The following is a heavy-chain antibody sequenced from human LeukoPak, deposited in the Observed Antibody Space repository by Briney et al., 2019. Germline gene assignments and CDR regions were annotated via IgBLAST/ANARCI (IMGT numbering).Heavy chain of an antibody. Sequence: GGSLRLSCAASGFIFSTYGLHWGRQAPGKGPEWVAVISNDGSNKYHAESVRGRFTISRDNSKNALYLQMNSLRAEDTAVYYCAKDAGHCSGGSCYRQDYWGQGTLVTVSS. J-gene: IGHJ4*02. D-gene: IGHD2-15*01. CDR3: AKDAGHCSGGSCYRQDY. CDR1: GFIFSTYG. V-gene: IGHV3-30*18. CDR2: ISNDGSNK.